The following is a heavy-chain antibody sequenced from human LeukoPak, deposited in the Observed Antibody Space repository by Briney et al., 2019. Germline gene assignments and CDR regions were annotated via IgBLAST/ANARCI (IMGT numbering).Heavy chain of an antibody. CDR1: GYTFTSYA. Sequence: EASVTVSCTASGYTFTSYAMHWVRQAPGQRLEWMGWINAGNGNTKYSQKFQGRVTITRDTSASTAYMELSSLRSEDTAVYYCARSGYYDSSGYYFDYWGQGTLVTVSS. V-gene: IGHV1-3*01. J-gene: IGHJ4*02. CDR2: INAGNGNT. D-gene: IGHD3-22*01. CDR3: ARSGYYDSSGYYFDY.